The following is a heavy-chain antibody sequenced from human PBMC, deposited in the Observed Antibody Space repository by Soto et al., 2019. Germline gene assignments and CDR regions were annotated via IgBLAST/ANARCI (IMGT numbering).Heavy chain of an antibody. Sequence: QVQLQQSGPGLVKPSQTLSLTCAISGDSVSSNSAAWNWIRQSPSRGLEWLGRTYYRSKWYNDYAVSVKSRITINPDTSKNQFSLQLNSVTPEDTAVYYCARVRWFGEDRGPNWFDPWGQGTLVTVSS. CDR3: ARVRWFGEDRGPNWFDP. V-gene: IGHV6-1*01. CDR1: GDSVSSNSAA. CDR2: TYYRSKWYN. J-gene: IGHJ5*02. D-gene: IGHD3-10*01.